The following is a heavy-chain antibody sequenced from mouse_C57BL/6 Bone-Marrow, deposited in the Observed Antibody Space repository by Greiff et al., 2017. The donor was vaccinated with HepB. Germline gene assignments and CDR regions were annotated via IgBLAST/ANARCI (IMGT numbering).Heavy chain of an antibody. Sequence: QVQLQQSGAELAKPGASVKLSCKASGYTFTSYWMHWVKQRPGQGLEWIGYINPSSGYTKYNQKFKDKATLTADEYSSTAYMQLSSLTSENPAVYFCARDTTVVATGYFDYWGQGTTLTVSS. CDR3: ARDTTVVATGYFDY. J-gene: IGHJ2*01. D-gene: IGHD1-1*01. CDR2: INPSSGYT. CDR1: GYTFTSYW. V-gene: IGHV1-7*01.